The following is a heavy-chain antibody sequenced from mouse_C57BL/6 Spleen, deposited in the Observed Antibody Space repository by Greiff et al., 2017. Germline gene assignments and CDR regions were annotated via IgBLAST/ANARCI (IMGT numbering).Heavy chain of an antibody. D-gene: IGHD1-1*01. CDR1: GYTFTSYG. V-gene: IGHV1-81*01. Sequence: VQLQQSGAELARPGASVKLSCKASGYTFTSYGISWVKQRTGQGLAWIGEIYPRSGNTYYNEKFKGKATLTADKSSSTAYMELRSLTSEDSAVYFCARTDYGSRGYFDYWGQGTTLTVSS. J-gene: IGHJ2*01. CDR3: ARTDYGSRGYFDY. CDR2: IYPRSGNT.